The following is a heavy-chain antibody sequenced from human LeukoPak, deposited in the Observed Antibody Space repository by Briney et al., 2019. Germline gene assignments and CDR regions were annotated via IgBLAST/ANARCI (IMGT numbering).Heavy chain of an antibody. CDR3: ARGGRRSSSSVVFDY. Sequence: SETLSLTCAVYGGSFSGYYWSWIRQPPGKGLEWIGEINHSGSTNYNPSLKSRVTISVDTSKNQFSLELSSVTAADTAVYYCARGGRRSSSSVVFDYWGQGTLVTVSS. CDR1: GGSFSGYY. D-gene: IGHD6-6*01. V-gene: IGHV4-34*01. CDR2: INHSGST. J-gene: IGHJ4*02.